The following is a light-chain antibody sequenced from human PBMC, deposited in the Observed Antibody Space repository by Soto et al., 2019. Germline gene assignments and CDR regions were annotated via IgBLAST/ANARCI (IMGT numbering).Light chain of an antibody. J-gene: IGLJ1*01. Sequence: SYELTQPPSVSVAPGQTARITCGGNNIRTKSVHWYQQKPGQAPVLVVCDDSERPSGIPERFSGSNSGNTATLTISRVEAGDEADYFWQVWDSGSEHYVFGAGTKVTLL. V-gene: IGLV3-21*02. CDR1: NIRTKS. CDR3: QVWDSGSEHYV. CDR2: DDS.